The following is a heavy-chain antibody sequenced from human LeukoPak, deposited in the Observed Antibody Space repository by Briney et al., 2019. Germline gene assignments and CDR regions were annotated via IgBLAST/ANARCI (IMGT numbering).Heavy chain of an antibody. CDR2: INPNNGGT. J-gene: IGHJ4*02. Sequence: ASVKVSCKASGYTFTAYHIHWVRQAPGQGLEWMGWINPNNGGTNYAQKFQGRVTMTRDTSISTAYMELSRLRSDDTAVYYCARSIVADDGDFDYRGQGTLVTVSS. D-gene: IGHD5-12*01. CDR1: GYTFTAYH. V-gene: IGHV1-2*02. CDR3: ARSIVADDGDFDY.